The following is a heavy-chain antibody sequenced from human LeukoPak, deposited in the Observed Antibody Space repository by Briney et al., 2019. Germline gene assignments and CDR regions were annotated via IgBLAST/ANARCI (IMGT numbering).Heavy chain of an antibody. D-gene: IGHD5-24*01. CDR1: GFTFSSYG. CDR2: ISYDGSNK. V-gene: IGHV3-30*03. CDR3: ARDGYNPDAFDI. J-gene: IGHJ3*02. Sequence: GGSLRLSCVASGFTFSSYGMHWVRQAPGKGLEWVAVISYDGSNKYYADSVKGRFTISRDNSKNTLYLQMNSLRAEDTAVYYCARDGYNPDAFDIWGQGTMVTVSS.